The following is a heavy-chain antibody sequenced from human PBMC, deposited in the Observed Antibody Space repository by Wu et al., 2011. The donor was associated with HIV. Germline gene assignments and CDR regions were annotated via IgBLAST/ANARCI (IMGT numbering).Heavy chain of an antibody. CDR2: IIPIFGTA. V-gene: IGHV1-69*15. Sequence: QGLEWMGRIIPIFGTANYAQKFQGRVTITADESTSTAYMELRSLRSDDTAVYFCARERAGGGLLPLYDAFDIWGQGTMVTVSS. D-gene: IGHD4-23*01. CDR3: ARERAGGGLLPLYDAFDI. J-gene: IGHJ3*02.